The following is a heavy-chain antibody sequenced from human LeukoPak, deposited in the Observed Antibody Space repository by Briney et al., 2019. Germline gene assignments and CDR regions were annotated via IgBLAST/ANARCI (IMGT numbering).Heavy chain of an antibody. CDR2: IHYSGST. CDR1: GGFISGFY. CDR3: AKFGLYYNMDV. J-gene: IGHJ6*02. V-gene: IGHV4-59*03. D-gene: IGHD3-16*01. Sequence: SETLSLTCAVSGGFISGFYWTWIRQPPGKGLEFIGQIHYSGSTDYNPSLKSRITMSVDTSKNQFFLSLNSVTAADTAVYYCAKFGLYYNMDVWGQGTTVTVSS.